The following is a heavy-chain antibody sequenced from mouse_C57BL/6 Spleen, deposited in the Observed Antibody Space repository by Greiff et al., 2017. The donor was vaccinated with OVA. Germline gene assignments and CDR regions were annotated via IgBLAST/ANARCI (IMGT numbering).Heavy chain of an antibody. Sequence: EVQLVESGGGLVKPGGSLKLSCAASGFTFSDYGMHWGRQAPEKGLEWVAYISSGSSTIYYADTVKGRFTISRDNAKNTLFLQMTSLRSEDTAMYYCARSLSRSYYAMDYWGQGTSVTVSS. J-gene: IGHJ4*01. CDR3: ARSLSRSYYAMDY. V-gene: IGHV5-17*01. CDR2: ISSGSSTI. D-gene: IGHD1-1*01. CDR1: GFTFSDYG.